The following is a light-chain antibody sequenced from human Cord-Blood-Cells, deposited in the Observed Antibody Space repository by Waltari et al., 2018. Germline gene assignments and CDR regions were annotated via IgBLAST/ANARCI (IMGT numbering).Light chain of an antibody. CDR3: QQYGSSFT. V-gene: IGKV1-33*01. J-gene: IGKJ3*01. CDR2: DAS. CDR1: QDISNY. Sequence: DIQMTQSPSSLSASVGDRVTITCQASQDISNYLNWYQQKPGKAPKLLIYDASNLETGVPSRFSGSGSGTDFTLTISRLEPEDFAVYYCQQYGSSFTFGPGTKVDIK.